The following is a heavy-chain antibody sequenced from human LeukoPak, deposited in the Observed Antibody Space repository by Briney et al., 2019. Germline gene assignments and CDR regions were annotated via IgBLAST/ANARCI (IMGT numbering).Heavy chain of an antibody. Sequence: PGGSLRLSCAASGFTVSDNYMNWVRQAPGKGLEWVSSISSSSSYIYYADSVKGRFTISRDNAKNSLYLQMNSLRAEDTAVYYCARADDYSNYEVDYWGQGTLVTVSS. D-gene: IGHD4-11*01. CDR1: GFTVSDNY. CDR2: ISSSSSYI. V-gene: IGHV3-21*01. J-gene: IGHJ4*02. CDR3: ARADDYSNYEVDY.